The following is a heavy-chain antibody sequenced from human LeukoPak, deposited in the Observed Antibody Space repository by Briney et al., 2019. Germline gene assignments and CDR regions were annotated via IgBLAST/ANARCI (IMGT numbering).Heavy chain of an antibody. V-gene: IGHV3-11*06. D-gene: IGHD3-10*01. J-gene: IGHJ4*02. CDR3: ARLAYSMVRGVYYFDY. CDR1: GFTFSDYY. Sequence: GGSLRLSCAASGFTFSDYYMSWIRQAPGKGLEWVSYISSSSSYTNYADSVKGRFTISRDNAKNSLYLQMNSLRAEDTAVYYCARLAYSMVRGVYYFDYWGQGTLVTVCS. CDR2: ISSSSSYT.